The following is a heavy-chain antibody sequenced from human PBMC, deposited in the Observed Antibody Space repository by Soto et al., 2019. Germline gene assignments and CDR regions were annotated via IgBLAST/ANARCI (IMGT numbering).Heavy chain of an antibody. CDR1: GFTFSTYS. CDR3: ARNRYGDYELDY. CDR2: ISSSSNTI. J-gene: IGHJ4*02. D-gene: IGHD4-17*01. V-gene: IGHV3-48*01. Sequence: GESLKISCAASGFTFSTYSLNWVRQAPGKGLEWVSYISSSSNTIYYADSVKGRFTISRDTAKNSPSLQMNRLRAEDTAVYYCARNRYGDYELDYWGQGTLVTVSS.